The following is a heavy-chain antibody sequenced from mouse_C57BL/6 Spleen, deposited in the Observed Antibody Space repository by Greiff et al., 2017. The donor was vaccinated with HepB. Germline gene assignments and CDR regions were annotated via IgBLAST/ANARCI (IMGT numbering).Heavy chain of an antibody. CDR1: GFNIKDYY. CDR2: IDPEDGDT. V-gene: IGHV14-1*01. D-gene: IGHD1-1*01. Sequence: EVQLQQSGAELVRPGASVKLSCTASGFNIKDYYMHWVKQRPEQGLEWIGRIDPEDGDTEYAPKFQGKATMTADTSSNTAYLQLSSLTSEDTAVDCCTTVVAPYAMDYWGQGTSVTVSS. J-gene: IGHJ4*01. CDR3: TTVVAPYAMDY.